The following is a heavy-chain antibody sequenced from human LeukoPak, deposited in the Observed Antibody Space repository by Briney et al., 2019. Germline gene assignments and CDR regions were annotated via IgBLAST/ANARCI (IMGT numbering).Heavy chain of an antibody. Sequence: QPGGSLRLSCAASGFTVTTNYMTWVRQAPGKGLEWVSIIYSGGYTDYADSVKGRFTISRDNSKNTLDLQMNSLRAEDTAVYYCARPYSSGWYYFDYWGQGTLVTVSS. D-gene: IGHD6-19*01. CDR2: IYSGGYT. J-gene: IGHJ4*02. V-gene: IGHV3-66*01. CDR1: GFTVTTNY. CDR3: ARPYSSGWYYFDY.